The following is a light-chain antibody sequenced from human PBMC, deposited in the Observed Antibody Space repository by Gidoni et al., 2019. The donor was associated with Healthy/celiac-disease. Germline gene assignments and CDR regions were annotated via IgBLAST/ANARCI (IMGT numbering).Light chain of an antibody. CDR2: AAS. Sequence: DIQLTQYPSSLSASVGDRVTITCRASQSISSYLNWYQQKPGKAPKLLIDAASRLQSGVPSRFSGSGSGTDFTLTISSLQPEDFATYYCQQSYSTPRTTFXGXTKVEIK. CDR1: QSISSY. V-gene: IGKV1-39*01. J-gene: IGKJ4*01. CDR3: QQSYSTPRTT.